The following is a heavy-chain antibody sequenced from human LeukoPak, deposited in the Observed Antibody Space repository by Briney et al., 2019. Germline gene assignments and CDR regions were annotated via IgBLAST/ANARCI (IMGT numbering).Heavy chain of an antibody. CDR3: ARGSRATLGELPDY. J-gene: IGHJ4*02. Sequence: GGSLRLSCAASGFTFSSYAMHWVRQAPGKGLEYVSAISSNGGSTYYADSVKGRFTISRDNSKNTLYLQMGSLRAEDMAVCYCARGSRATLGELPDYWGQGTLVTVSS. V-gene: IGHV3-64*02. CDR2: ISSNGGST. CDR1: GFTFSSYA. D-gene: IGHD3-10*01.